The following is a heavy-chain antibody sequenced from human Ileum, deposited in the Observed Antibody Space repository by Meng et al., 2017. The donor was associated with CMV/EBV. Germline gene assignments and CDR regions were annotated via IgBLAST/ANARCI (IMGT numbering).Heavy chain of an antibody. CDR2: ISGSGGST. Sequence: GESLKISCAASGFTFSSYAMSWVRQAPGKWLEWVSSISGSGGSTYYADSVKGRFTISRDNSKNTLYLQMNSLRGEDTAVYYCANTTSRYCSSTSCHMGGWGQGTLVTVSS. CDR1: GFTFSSYA. J-gene: IGHJ4*02. D-gene: IGHD2-2*01. V-gene: IGHV3-23*01. CDR3: ANTTSRYCSSTSCHMGG.